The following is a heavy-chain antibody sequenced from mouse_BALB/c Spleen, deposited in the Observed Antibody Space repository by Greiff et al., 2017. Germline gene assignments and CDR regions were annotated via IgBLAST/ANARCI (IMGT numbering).Heavy chain of an antibody. CDR3: AAVYGSSPYAMDY. CDR1: GDSITSGY. V-gene: IGHV3-8*02. CDR2: ISYSGST. D-gene: IGHD1-1*01. Sequence: VQLKESGPSLVKPSQTLSLTCSVTGDSITSGYWNWIRKFPGNKLEYMGYISYSGSTYYNPSLKSRISITRDTSKNQYYLQLNSVTTEDTATYYCAAVYGSSPYAMDYWGQGTTVTVSS. J-gene: IGHJ4*01.